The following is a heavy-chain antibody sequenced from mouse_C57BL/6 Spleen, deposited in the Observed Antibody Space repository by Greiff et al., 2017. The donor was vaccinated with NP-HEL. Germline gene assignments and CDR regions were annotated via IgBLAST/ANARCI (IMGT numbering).Heavy chain of an antibody. CDR3: ASYDSYYYAMDY. D-gene: IGHD2-4*01. V-gene: IGHV1-80*01. CDR1: GYAFSSYW. Sequence: QVQLKQSGAELVKPGASVKISCKASGYAFSSYWMNWVKQRPGKGLEWIGQIYPGDGDTNYNGQFKGKATLTADKSSSTAYMQLSSLTSEDSAVYFCASYDSYYYAMDYWGQGTSVTVSS. J-gene: IGHJ4*01. CDR2: IYPGDGDT.